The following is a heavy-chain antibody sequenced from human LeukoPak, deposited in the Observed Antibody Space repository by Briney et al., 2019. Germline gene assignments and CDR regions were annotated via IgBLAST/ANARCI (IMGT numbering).Heavy chain of an antibody. J-gene: IGHJ4*02. Sequence: PSETLSLTCTVSGGSISSSSYYWGWIRQPPGKGLEWIGSIYYSGSTYYNPSLKSRVTISVDTSKNQFSLKLSSVTAADTAVYYCARHPIEMATTLYYFDYWGQGTLVTVSS. CDR1: GGSISSSSYY. CDR2: IYYSGST. V-gene: IGHV4-39*01. CDR3: ARHPIEMATTLYYFDY. D-gene: IGHD5-24*01.